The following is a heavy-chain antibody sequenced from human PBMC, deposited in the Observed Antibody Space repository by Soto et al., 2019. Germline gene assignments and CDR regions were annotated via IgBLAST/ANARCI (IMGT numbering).Heavy chain of an antibody. CDR3: ASDIGFDIDY. D-gene: IGHD5-12*01. J-gene: IGHJ4*02. CDR1: GYTFNDFG. V-gene: IGHV1-18*01. Sequence: QVQLVQSGAEVQKPGASVKVSCKTSGYTFNDFGITWVRQAPGLGLEWVGWRYSKAGTINFATKLQGRVIMTTDTSTSTDYMELTSLTFDVSAVYLCASDIGFDIDYWGQGTLVTVS. CDR2: RYSKAGTI.